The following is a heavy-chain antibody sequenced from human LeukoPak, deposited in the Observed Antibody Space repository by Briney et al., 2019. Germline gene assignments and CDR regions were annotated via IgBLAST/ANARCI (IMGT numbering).Heavy chain of an antibody. Sequence: GGSLRLSCAASGFTFSTSEMNWVRQAPGKGLEWVSYISSSGTTIYYADSVKGRFTISRDNAKNSLFLQMNSLRPEDTAVYYCARRLTRGWGGGFDIWGQGTMVTVSS. D-gene: IGHD6-19*01. CDR2: ISSSGTTI. J-gene: IGHJ3*02. V-gene: IGHV3-48*03. CDR3: ARRLTRGWGGGFDI. CDR1: GFTFSTSE.